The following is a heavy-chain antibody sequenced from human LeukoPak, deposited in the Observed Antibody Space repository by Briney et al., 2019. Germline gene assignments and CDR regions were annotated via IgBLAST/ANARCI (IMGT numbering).Heavy chain of an antibody. V-gene: IGHV1-2*02. D-gene: IGHD3-22*01. CDR2: INPNSGGT. CDR1: GYTFTGYY. CDR3: ARARDSYYDSSGYTRGGNWFDP. Sequence: ASVKVSCKASGYTFTGYYMHWVRQAPGQGLEWMGWINPNSGGTNYAQKFQCRVTMTRDTSISTAYMELSRLTSDDTAVYYCARARDSYYDSSGYTRGGNWFDPWGQGTLVTVSS. J-gene: IGHJ5*02.